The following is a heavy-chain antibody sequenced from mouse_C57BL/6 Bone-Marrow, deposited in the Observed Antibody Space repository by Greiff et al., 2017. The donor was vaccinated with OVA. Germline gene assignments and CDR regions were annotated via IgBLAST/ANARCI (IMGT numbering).Heavy chain of an antibody. CDR1: GFTFSSYA. V-gene: IGHV5-4*01. CDR2: ISDGGSYT. D-gene: IGHD4-1*01. Sequence: EVQLVESGGGLVKPGGSLKLSCAASGFTFSSYAMSWVRQTPEKRLEWVATISDGGSYTYYPDNVKGRFTISRDHATNNVYLQMSHLKSEDTAMYYCARGPLTGTYNAMDYWGQGTSVTVSS. J-gene: IGHJ4*01. CDR3: ARGPLTGTYNAMDY.